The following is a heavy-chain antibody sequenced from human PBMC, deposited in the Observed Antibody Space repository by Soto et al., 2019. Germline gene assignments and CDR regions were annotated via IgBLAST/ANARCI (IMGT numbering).Heavy chain of an antibody. D-gene: IGHD2-2*02. Sequence: PGGSLRVSCAASGFTLSRYWMHWVRQAPGKGLVWVSRINSDGSSTNYADSVKGRFIISRDNAKNTLYLQMDSLRAEDTAVYFCARAGGQYCTTTSCYTFFDSWGQGILVTVSS. CDR3: ARAGGQYCTTTSCYTFFDS. CDR2: INSDGSST. CDR1: GFTLSRYW. V-gene: IGHV3-74*01. J-gene: IGHJ4*02.